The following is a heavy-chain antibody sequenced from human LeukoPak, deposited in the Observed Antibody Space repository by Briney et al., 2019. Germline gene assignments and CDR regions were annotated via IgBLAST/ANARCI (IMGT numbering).Heavy chain of an antibody. CDR1: GGSISSYY. CDR2: IYTSGST. J-gene: IGHJ4*02. D-gene: IGHD3-3*01. Sequence: SETLSLTCTVSGGSISSYYWSWIRQPAGKGLEWIGRIYTSGSTNYNPSLKSRVTMSVDTSKNQFSLKLSSVTAADTAVYYCARDPLSYDFWSGYYDGVTSGDYWGQGTLVTVSS. V-gene: IGHV4-4*07. CDR3: ARDPLSYDFWSGYYDGVTSGDY.